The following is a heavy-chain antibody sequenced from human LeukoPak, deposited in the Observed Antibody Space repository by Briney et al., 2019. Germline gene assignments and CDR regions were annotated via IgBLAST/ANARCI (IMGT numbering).Heavy chain of an antibody. CDR3: ARASSRGTSDY. J-gene: IGHJ4*02. V-gene: IGHV3-11*04. Sequence: GGSLRLSCAASGFTFSDYYMSWIRQAPGKGLEWVSYISSSGSTIYYADSVKGRFTISRDNAKNSLYLQMNSLRADDTAVYYCARASSRGTSDYWGQGTLVTVSS. D-gene: IGHD2/OR15-2a*01. CDR1: GFTFSDYY. CDR2: ISSSGSTI.